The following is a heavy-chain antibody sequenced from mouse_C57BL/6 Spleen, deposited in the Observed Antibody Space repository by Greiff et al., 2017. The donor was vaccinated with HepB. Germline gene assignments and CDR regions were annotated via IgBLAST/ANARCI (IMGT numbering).Heavy chain of an antibody. CDR3: ARDRVRWAY. Sequence: EVQGVESGGGLVKPGGSLKLSCAASGFTFSSYAMSWVRQTPEKRLEWVATISDGGSYTYYPDNVKGRFTISRDNAKNNLYLQMSHLKSEDTAMYYCARDRVRWAYWGQGTLVTVSA. J-gene: IGHJ3*01. D-gene: IGHD1-1*01. CDR2: ISDGGSYT. V-gene: IGHV5-4*01. CDR1: GFTFSSYA.